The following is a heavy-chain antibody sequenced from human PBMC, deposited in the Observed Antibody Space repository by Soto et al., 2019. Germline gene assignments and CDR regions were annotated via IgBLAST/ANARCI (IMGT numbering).Heavy chain of an antibody. Sequence: QVQLVQSGAEVKKPGSSVKVSCKASGGTFSSYAISWVRQAPGQGLEWMGGIIPIFGRANYAQKFQGRVTITADESTSTAYMELSSVRSEDTAVYYCARDQDSGDVITLLYVYSVDVWGQGTTVTVSS. CDR3: ARDQDSGDVITLLYVYSVDV. V-gene: IGHV1-69*12. J-gene: IGHJ6*02. CDR1: GGTFSSYA. CDR2: IIPIFGRA. D-gene: IGHD5-12*01.